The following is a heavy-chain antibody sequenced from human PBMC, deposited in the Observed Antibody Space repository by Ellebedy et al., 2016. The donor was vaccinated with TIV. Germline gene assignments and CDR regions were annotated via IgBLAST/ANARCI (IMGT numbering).Heavy chain of an antibody. CDR1: GFTFSDYY. J-gene: IGHJ4*02. CDR2: ISSSGSTI. D-gene: IGHD3-3*01. Sequence: PGGSLRLSCAASGFTFSDYYMSWIRQAPGKGLEWVSYISSSGSTIYYADSVKGRFTISRDNAKNSLYLQMNSLRAEDTAVYYCASQYYDFWSGYPRTDYWGQGTLVTVSS. V-gene: IGHV3-11*01. CDR3: ASQYYDFWSGYPRTDY.